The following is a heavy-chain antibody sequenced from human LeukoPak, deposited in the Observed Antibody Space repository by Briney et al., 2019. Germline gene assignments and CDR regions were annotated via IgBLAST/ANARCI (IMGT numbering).Heavy chain of an antibody. J-gene: IGHJ4*02. CDR1: GGSISSGGYS. D-gene: IGHD2-15*01. CDR2: IYHSGST. V-gene: IGHV4-30-2*01. Sequence: SETLSLTCAVSGGSISSGGYSWSWIRQPPGKGLERVGYIYHSGSTYYNPSLKSRVTISVHRSKNQFSLKLSSVTAADTAVYYCARGREWWGAFDYWGQGTLVTVSS. CDR3: ARGREWWGAFDY.